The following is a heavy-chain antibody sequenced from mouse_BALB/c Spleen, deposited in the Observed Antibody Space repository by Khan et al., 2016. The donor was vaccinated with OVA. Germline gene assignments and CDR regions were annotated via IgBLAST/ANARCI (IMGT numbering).Heavy chain of an antibody. V-gene: IGHV2-2*02. Sequence: QVQLKESGPGLVQPSQSLSITCTVSGFSLANYSVHWIRQSPGKGLEWLGVIWSAGSTDYNAAFMSRLTITKDNSRSQVFFKMNSLQPNDTAIYYCARRGYDYGRGVLFAYWGQGTLVTVSA. J-gene: IGHJ3*01. CDR2: IWSAGST. D-gene: IGHD2-4*01. CDR3: ARRGYDYGRGVLFAY. CDR1: GFSLANYS.